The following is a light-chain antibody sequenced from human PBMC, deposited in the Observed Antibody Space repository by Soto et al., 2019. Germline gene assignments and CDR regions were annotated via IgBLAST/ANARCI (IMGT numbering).Light chain of an antibody. Sequence: EIVMTQSPATLLLSTGETATLSCRASQSVRKNLAWYQQKPGQAPRLLIYDASNRATGIPARFSGSGSGTDFTLTISSLQSEDSAVYYCQQYNDWPPWTFGQGTKVDIK. V-gene: IGKV3D-15*01. CDR1: QSVRKN. J-gene: IGKJ1*01. CDR2: DAS. CDR3: QQYNDWPPWT.